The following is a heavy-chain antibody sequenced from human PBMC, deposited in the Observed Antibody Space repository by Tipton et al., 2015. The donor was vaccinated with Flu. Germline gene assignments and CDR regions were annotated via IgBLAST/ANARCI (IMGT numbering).Heavy chain of an antibody. J-gene: IGHJ4*02. Sequence: QSGAEVKKPGASVKVSCKASGYTFTSYGISWVRQAPGQGLEWMGWINPNSGGTNYAQKFQGRVTMTRDTSISTAYMELSRLRSDDTAVYYCARGKGRIVVVPAALTHFDYWGQGTLVTVSS. D-gene: IGHD2-2*01. CDR2: INPNSGGT. V-gene: IGHV1-2*02. CDR1: GYTFTSYG. CDR3: ARGKGRIVVVPAALTHFDY.